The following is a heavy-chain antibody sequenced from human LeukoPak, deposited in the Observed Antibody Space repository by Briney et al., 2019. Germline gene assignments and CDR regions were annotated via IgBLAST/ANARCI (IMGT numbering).Heavy chain of an antibody. V-gene: IGHV3-53*01. J-gene: IGHJ4*02. CDR3: ARDWGKTVGFEY. CDR1: GFTVSNNY. D-gene: IGHD3-16*01. Sequence: GGSLRLSCAASGFTVSNNYMSWVRQAPGKGPEWVSVIYDSGTTFYADSVKGRFTISRDNSKNTLYLQMNSLRAEDTAVYYCARDWGKTVGFEYWGQGTLVTVSS. CDR2: IYDSGTT.